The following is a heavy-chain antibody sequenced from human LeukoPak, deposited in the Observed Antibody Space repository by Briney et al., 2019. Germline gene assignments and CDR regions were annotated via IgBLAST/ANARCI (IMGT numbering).Heavy chain of an antibody. D-gene: IGHD3-16*01. V-gene: IGHV4-34*01. CDR3: ARGDVFSRHRRQQFDY. Sequence: SVTLSLTCAVYGGSFSGYYWSWIRQPPGKGLEWIGEINHSGSTNYNPSLKSRVTISVDTSKNQFSLKLSSVTAADTAVYYCARGDVFSRHRRQQFDYWGQGTLVTVSS. CDR2: INHSGST. CDR1: GGSFSGYY. J-gene: IGHJ4*02.